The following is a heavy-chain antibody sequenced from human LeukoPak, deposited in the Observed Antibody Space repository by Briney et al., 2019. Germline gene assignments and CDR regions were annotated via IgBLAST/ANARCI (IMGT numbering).Heavy chain of an antibody. CDR1: GFTFDDYA. Sequence: GGSLRLSCAASGFTFDDYAMHWVRQAPGKGLEWVSLISGDGGSTYYADSVKGRFTISRDNSKNSLYLRMNSLRTEDTALYYCAKDAGGFGEYHYYFDYWGQGTLVTVSS. V-gene: IGHV3-43*02. J-gene: IGHJ4*02. CDR3: AKDAGGFGEYHYYFDY. D-gene: IGHD3-10*01. CDR2: ISGDGGST.